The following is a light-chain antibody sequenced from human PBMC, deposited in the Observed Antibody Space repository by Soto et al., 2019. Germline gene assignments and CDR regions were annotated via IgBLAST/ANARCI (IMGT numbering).Light chain of an antibody. CDR1: SGHSSYI. J-gene: IGLJ3*02. CDR3: ETWDGNTRV. Sequence: QPVLTQSSSASASLGSSVKLTCTLSSGHSSYIIAWHQQQPGKAPRYLMKLEGSGSYNKGSGVPDRFSGSSSGADRYLTISNPPFEDEADYYCETWDGNTRVFGGGTKLTVL. CDR2: LEGSGSY. V-gene: IGLV4-60*02.